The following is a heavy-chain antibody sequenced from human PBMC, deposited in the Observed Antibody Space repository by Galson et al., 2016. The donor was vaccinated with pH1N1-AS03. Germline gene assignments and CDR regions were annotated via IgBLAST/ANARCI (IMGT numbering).Heavy chain of an antibody. Sequence: LSLTCSVSGVSINSHLWTWIRQTPGKELEWIGNLDHTGNTEYSPSLKTRVSISVDTSKNQLSLRLKSVTAADTAVYYCARQGQWLVKHYYYGMDVWGHGTTVTVSS. CDR3: ARQGQWLVKHYYYGMDV. V-gene: IGHV4-59*08. J-gene: IGHJ6*02. CDR2: LDHTGNT. D-gene: IGHD6-19*01. CDR1: GVSINSHL.